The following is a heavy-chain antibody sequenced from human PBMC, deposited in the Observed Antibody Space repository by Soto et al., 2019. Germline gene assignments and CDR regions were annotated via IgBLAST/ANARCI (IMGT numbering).Heavy chain of an antibody. J-gene: IGHJ5*01. Sequence: QVQLVQSGGGVVQPGGSLRLSCAASGFTFSSYAIHWVRQAPGKGLEWVADVSLDGRHKTYAVPVRGRFTISRDNSKKTVYLQMNSLRAEDTALYYCAKLGDAVSGYFDFWGQGTQVAVSS. CDR2: VSLDGRHK. CDR1: GFTFSSYA. D-gene: IGHD3-3*01. V-gene: IGHV3-30*18. CDR3: AKLGDAVSGYFDF.